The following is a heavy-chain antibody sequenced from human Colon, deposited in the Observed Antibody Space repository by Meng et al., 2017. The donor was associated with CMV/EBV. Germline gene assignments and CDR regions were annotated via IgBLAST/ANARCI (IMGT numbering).Heavy chain of an antibody. Sequence: LTCAVSGGSISSDNWWTWVRQPPGKGLEWMGELFHTGSSNYNPSLKSRVAISLDKSRDQISLHVISVTAADTAVYYCARGGGYYFDYWGQGTLVTVSS. J-gene: IGHJ4*02. CDR1: GGSISSDNW. V-gene: IGHV4-4*02. CDR3: ARGGGYYFDY. CDR2: LFHTGSS. D-gene: IGHD1-26*01.